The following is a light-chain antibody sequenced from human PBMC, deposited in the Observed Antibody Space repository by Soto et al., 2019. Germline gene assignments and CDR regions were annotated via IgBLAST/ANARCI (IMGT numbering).Light chain of an antibody. CDR2: WAS. CDR3: QEYYDTPYT. Sequence: DIVMTQSPDSLAVSLGERATINCKSSQSLLYSSNNKNYLAWYQQKPGQPPKLLIYWASTRKSGVPDRFSGSGSGTDFTLTISSLQAEDVAVYYCQEYYDTPYTFGPGTKVDIQ. V-gene: IGKV4-1*01. J-gene: IGKJ3*01. CDR1: QSLLYSSNNKNY.